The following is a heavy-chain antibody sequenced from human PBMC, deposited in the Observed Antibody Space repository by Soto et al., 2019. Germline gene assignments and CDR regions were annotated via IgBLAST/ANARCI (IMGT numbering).Heavy chain of an antibody. D-gene: IGHD6-19*01. Sequence: ASVKVSCKASGYTFTSYGISWVRQAPGQGLEWMGWISAYNGNTNYAQKLQGRVTMTTDTSTSTAYMELRSLRSDDTAVYCCARDSPISIAVAGSKGDYFDYWGQGTLVTVSS. CDR3: ARDSPISIAVAGSKGDYFDY. CDR1: GYTFTSYG. CDR2: ISAYNGNT. J-gene: IGHJ4*02. V-gene: IGHV1-18*04.